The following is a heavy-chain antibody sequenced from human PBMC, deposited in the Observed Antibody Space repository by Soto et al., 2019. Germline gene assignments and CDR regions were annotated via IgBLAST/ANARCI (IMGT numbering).Heavy chain of an antibody. J-gene: IGHJ5*02. Sequence: EVQLLESGGGLVQPGGSLRLSCAASEFTFSSNAMHWVRQAPGKGLEWVSGITGSGSTTFYADSVKGRFTISRDNSKNTLYPHISSLRAEDTAIYYCAKDFTAYLSSWFHLWGQGTLVTVSS. CDR3: AKDFTAYLSSWFHL. V-gene: IGHV3-23*01. D-gene: IGHD6-13*01. CDR1: EFTFSSNA. CDR2: ITGSGSTT.